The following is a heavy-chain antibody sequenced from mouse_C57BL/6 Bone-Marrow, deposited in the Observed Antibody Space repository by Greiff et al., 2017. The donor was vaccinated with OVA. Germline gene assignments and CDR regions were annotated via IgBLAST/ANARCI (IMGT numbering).Heavy chain of an antibody. J-gene: IGHJ3*01. CDR2: INPYNGGT. D-gene: IGHD2-4*01. Sequence: EVQLVESGPVLVKPGASVKMSCKASGYTFTDYYMNWVKQSHGKSLEWIGVINPYNGGTSYNQKFKGKATLTVDKSSSTAYMELSSLTSEDSAVYYCAIYYDYAYWGQGTLVTVSA. V-gene: IGHV1-19*01. CDR1: GYTFTDYY. CDR3: AIYYDYAY.